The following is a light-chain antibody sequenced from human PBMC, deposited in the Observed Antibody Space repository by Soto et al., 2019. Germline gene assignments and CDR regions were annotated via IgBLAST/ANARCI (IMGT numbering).Light chain of an antibody. J-gene: IGLJ2*01. CDR3: LLVYSGVVV. CDR1: TGTVTTGLS. Sequence: QAVVTQEPSLTVSPGGTVTLTCGSSTGTVTTGLSPYWVQQKPGQAPRTLIYDATNKHSWTPARFSASLLGGKAALTLSGAQPEDEADYYCLLVYSGVVVFGGGTKLTVL. V-gene: IGLV7-46*01. CDR2: DAT.